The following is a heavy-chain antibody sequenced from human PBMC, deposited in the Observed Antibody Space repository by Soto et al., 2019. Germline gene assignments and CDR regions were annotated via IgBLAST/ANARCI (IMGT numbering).Heavy chain of an antibody. CDR2: ISTRSTYI. J-gene: IGHJ6*02. D-gene: IGHD1-1*01. V-gene: IGHV3-11*06. CDR1: GFIFSDYY. CDR3: ARDLAWKRGKVGRYYYGMDV. Sequence: GGSLRLSCAASGFIFSDYYMSWVRQTPGKGLEWISYISTRSTYINYADSVKGRFTISRDNTKNSLYLQMDSLRVEDTAVYYCARDLAWKRGKVGRYYYGMDVWGQGTTVTVSS.